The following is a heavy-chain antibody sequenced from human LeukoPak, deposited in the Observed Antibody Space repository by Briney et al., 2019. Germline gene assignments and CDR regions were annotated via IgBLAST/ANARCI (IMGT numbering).Heavy chain of an antibody. J-gene: IGHJ4*02. V-gene: IGHV3-11*01. D-gene: IGHD3-22*01. CDR3: AREPYYDSSGYCLDY. CDR2: ISSGGSSI. CDR1: GFIFSDYY. Sequence: PGGSLRLSCAASGFIFSDYYMSWIRQAPGKGLEWVSYISSGGSSIYYADSVKGRFTISRDNAKNSLYLQMNSLRAEDTAVYYCAREPYYDSSGYCLDYWGQGTLVTVSS.